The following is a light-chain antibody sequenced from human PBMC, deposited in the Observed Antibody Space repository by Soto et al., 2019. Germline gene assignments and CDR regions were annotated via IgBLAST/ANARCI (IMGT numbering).Light chain of an antibody. V-gene: IGKV1-39*01. CDR2: DAS. Sequence: IQMTQSPSSLSASVGYIVTITCRSSQTISTFLHWFQQKPGKAPNXLIYDASSLQSGVPSRFSGSGSGTDFTLTISSLQTEDFGTYYCQQTYSTLVSFGGGTKVDIK. CDR1: QTISTF. J-gene: IGKJ4*01. CDR3: QQTYSTLVS.